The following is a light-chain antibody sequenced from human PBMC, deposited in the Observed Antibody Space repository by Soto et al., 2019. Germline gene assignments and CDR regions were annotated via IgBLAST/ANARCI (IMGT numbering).Light chain of an antibody. V-gene: IGLV1-47*01. CDR2: RNN. CDR1: SSNIGSNY. CDR3: AAWDDSLRGHV. J-gene: IGLJ1*01. Sequence: QSVLTQPPSASGTPGQRVTISCSGRSSNIGSNYVYWYQQLPGTAPKLLIYRNNQRPSGVPDRFSGSKSGTSASLAISGLRSEDVADYYCAAWDDSLRGHVFGTGPRSPS.